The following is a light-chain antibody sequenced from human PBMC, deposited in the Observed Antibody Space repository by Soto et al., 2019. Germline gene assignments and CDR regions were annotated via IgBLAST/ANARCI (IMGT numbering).Light chain of an antibody. Sequence: EIVMTQSPATLSVSPGGSATLSCRASQHVSSNFAWYRQKPGQAPTLLIYRAYIRATGIPARFSGSGSGTEFTLTISSLQSEDFAVYYCQQYNNWTYTFGQGTKLEIK. CDR2: RAY. CDR1: QHVSSN. J-gene: IGKJ2*01. V-gene: IGKV3-15*01. CDR3: QQYNNWTYT.